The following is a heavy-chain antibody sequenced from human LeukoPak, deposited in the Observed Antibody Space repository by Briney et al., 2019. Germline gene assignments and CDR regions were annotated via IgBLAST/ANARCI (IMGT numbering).Heavy chain of an antibody. CDR2: MNPNSGNT. CDR1: GYTFTSYD. CDR3: ARASRTLLRFLEWLADYYFDY. V-gene: IGHV1-8*01. Sequence: ASVKVSCKASGYTFTSYDINWVRQATGQGLEWMGWMNPNSGNTGYAQKFQGRVIMTRNTSISTAYMELSSLRSEDTAVYYCARASRTLLRFLEWLADYYFDYWGQGTLVTVSS. J-gene: IGHJ4*02. D-gene: IGHD3-3*01.